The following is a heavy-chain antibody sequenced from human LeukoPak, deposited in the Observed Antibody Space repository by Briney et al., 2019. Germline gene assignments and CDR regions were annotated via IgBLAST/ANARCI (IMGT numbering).Heavy chain of an antibody. V-gene: IGHV1-18*01. CDR3: ARATYSGYDWVWFDP. D-gene: IGHD5-12*01. CDR2: ISAYNGNT. CDR1: GYTFTSYG. J-gene: IGHJ5*02. Sequence: EASVKVSCKSSGYTFTSYGISRVRQGPGQRHEWMGWISAYNGNTNYAQKLQGRVAMTTDTSTSTAYMELRSLRSDDTAVYYCARATYSGYDWVWFDPWGQGTLVTVSS.